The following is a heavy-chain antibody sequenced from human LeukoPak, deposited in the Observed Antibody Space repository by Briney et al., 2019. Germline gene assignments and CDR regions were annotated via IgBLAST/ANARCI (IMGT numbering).Heavy chain of an antibody. J-gene: IGHJ4*02. D-gene: IGHD3-16*01. Sequence: PWGSLRLSCAASGFTFSSYWMTWVRQAPGKGLEWVANIKHNGDELNYVDSVEDRFTISRDSAKNSLYLHMTSLRAEDTAVYYCERELRTFDSWGQGTLVTVSS. CDR1: GFTFSSYW. CDR3: ERELRTFDS. V-gene: IGHV3-7*01. CDR2: IKHNGDEL.